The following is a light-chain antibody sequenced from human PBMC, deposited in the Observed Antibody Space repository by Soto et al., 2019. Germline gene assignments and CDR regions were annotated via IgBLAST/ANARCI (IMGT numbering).Light chain of an antibody. V-gene: IGLV2-23*01. CDR1: SSNVGNSNF. Sequence: QSALTQPASVSGSPGQTITISCTGTSSNVGNSNFVSWYQHHPGKAPKLMIYEGTKLSSGVSNRFSGSKSGNTASLTIAGLQAEDEAYYYCSSYGGRTAWVFGGGTKLTVL. J-gene: IGLJ3*02. CDR3: SSYGGRTAWV. CDR2: EGT.